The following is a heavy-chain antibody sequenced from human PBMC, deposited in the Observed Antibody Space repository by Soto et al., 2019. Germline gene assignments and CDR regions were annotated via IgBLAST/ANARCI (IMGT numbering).Heavy chain of an antibody. CDR3: AKIVVVTPSLWYYGMDG. J-gene: IGHJ6*02. Sequence: EGSLRLSCAAPGFTFSSYGLHWVRQAPGKGLEWVAAVSHDGIDKYYADSVRGRFTVSRDNSKNTLYLQMNSLRAEDTAVYYCAKIVVVTPSLWYYGMDGWGQGTTVTASS. CDR2: VSHDGIDK. CDR1: GFTFSSYG. V-gene: IGHV3-30*18. D-gene: IGHD2-21*01.